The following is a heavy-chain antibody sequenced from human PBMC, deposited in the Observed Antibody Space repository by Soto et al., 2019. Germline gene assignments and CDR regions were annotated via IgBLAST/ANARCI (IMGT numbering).Heavy chain of an antibody. CDR1: GGSISSYV. CDR3: ARHRTCTGGNCYLRNWFGP. J-gene: IGHJ5*02. Sequence: PSETLSLTCTVSGGSISSYVWSWIRQPPGKGLEWIGYIYYSGSTNYNPSLKSRVTISVDTSKNQFFLNLSSVTATDTAVYYCARHRTCTGGNCYLRNWFGPWGQGTLVTSPQ. V-gene: IGHV4-59*08. CDR2: IYYSGST. D-gene: IGHD2-15*01.